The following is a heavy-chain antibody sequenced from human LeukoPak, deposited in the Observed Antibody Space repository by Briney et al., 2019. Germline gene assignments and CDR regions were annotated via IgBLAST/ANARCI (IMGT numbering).Heavy chain of an antibody. CDR2: IYYSGST. Sequence: SETLSLTCTVSGGSISSGDYYWSWIRQPPGKGLEWIGYIYYSGSTYYNPSLKSRVTIPVDTSKNQFSLKLSSVTAADTAVYYCARVSGAAFPFIDYWGQGTLVTVSS. V-gene: IGHV4-30-4*01. CDR1: GGSISSGDYY. D-gene: IGHD3-10*01. J-gene: IGHJ4*02. CDR3: ARVSGAAFPFIDY.